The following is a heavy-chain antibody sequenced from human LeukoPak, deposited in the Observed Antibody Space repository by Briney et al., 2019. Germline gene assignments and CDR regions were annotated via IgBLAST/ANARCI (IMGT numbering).Heavy chain of an antibody. D-gene: IGHD3-10*01. CDR1: GGSLSSGSYY. CDR2: IYYSGST. V-gene: IGHV4-39*01. Sequence: SETLSLTCSVSGGSLSSGSYYWGWIRQPPGKGLEWIGSIYYSGSTHYNPSLKSRVTISIDTSKNQFSLKVSSVTAADTAVYYCARTPCGDFGYWGQGTLVTVSS. J-gene: IGHJ4*02. CDR3: ARTPCGDFGY.